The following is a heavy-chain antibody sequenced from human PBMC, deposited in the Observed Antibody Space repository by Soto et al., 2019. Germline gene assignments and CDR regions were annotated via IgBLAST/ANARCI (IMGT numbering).Heavy chain of an antibody. CDR1: GGSFSGYY. Sequence: SETLSLTCAVYGGSFSGYYWSWIRQPPGKGLEWIGEINHSGSTNYNPSLKSRVTISVDTSKNQFSLKLNSVTAADTAVYYCARGHSDYVWGSYRYSPNWFDPWGQGTLVTVSS. J-gene: IGHJ5*02. CDR2: INHSGST. D-gene: IGHD3-16*02. CDR3: ARGHSDYVWGSYRYSPNWFDP. V-gene: IGHV4-34*01.